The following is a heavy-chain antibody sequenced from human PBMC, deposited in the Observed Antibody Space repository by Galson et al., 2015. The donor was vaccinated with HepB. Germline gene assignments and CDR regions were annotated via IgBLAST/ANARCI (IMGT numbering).Heavy chain of an antibody. CDR2: ISSSTTTI. V-gene: IGHV3-11*01. D-gene: IGHD3-3*01. CDR1: GFTFSDYY. CDR3: ARFDFWSGRRAFDF. Sequence: SLRLSCAASGFTFSDYYMTWIRQAPGKGLEWISYISSSTTTIYYAHSVRGRFTISRDNANNSLYLQMDSLRAGDTALYYCARFDFWSGRRAFDFWGHGTMVTVSS. J-gene: IGHJ3*01.